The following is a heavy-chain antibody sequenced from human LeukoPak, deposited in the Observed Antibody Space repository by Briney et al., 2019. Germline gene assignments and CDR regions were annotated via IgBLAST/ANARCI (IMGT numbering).Heavy chain of an antibody. D-gene: IGHD1-7*01. V-gene: IGHV1-46*01. CDR3: ARERGTFGKSFDY. CDR1: GDGVTTSY. Sequence: GASVKVSCKASGDGVTTSYMHWVRQAPGQGLEWMGAINPSGATTYYAQRFQGRVTMTRDTSTSTVYMDLSSLRSEDTAVYYCARERGTFGKSFDYWGQGTLVTVSS. CDR2: INPSGATT. J-gene: IGHJ4*02.